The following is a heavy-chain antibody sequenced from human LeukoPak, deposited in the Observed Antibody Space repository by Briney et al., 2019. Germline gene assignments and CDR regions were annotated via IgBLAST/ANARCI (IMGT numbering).Heavy chain of an antibody. CDR3: VRDSSGTLAFDI. J-gene: IGHJ3*02. CDR2: VYYSGSN. V-gene: IGHV4-38-2*02. Sequence: SETLSLTCTVSGYSISSGYYWGWIRQSPGKGLEWIGSVYYSGSNLDNPSLKSRVFISVDTSKNHVSLRLSPVTAADTAVYYCVRDSSGTLAFDIWGQGTMVTVSS. D-gene: IGHD6-25*01. CDR1: GYSISSGYY.